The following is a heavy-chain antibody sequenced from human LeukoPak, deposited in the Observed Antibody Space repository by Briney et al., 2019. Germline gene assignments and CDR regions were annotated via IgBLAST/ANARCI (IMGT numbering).Heavy chain of an antibody. CDR3: AGDPYSGSYGAYYYYYMDV. D-gene: IGHD1-26*01. V-gene: IGHV3-66*01. CDR2: IYSGGST. Sequence: QSGGSLRLSCAASGLTVSSNYMNWVRQAPGKGLEWVSVIYSGGSTYYADSVKGRFTISRDNSKNTLYLQMNSLRAEDTAVYYCAGDPYSGSYGAYYYYYMDVWGKGTTVTISS. J-gene: IGHJ6*03. CDR1: GLTVSSNY.